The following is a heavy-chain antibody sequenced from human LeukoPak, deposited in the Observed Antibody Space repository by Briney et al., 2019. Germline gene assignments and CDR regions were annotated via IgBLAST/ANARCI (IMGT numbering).Heavy chain of an antibody. CDR2: ISAYNGST. D-gene: IGHD3-10*01. Sequence: ASVKVSCKASGYTFTSYGISWVRQAPGQGLEWMGWISAYNGSTNYAQKLQGRVTMTTDTSTSTAYMELRSLRSDDTAVYYCARDPDYYGSGTPTKYYGMDVWGQGTTVTVSS. V-gene: IGHV1-18*01. J-gene: IGHJ6*02. CDR1: GYTFTSYG. CDR3: ARDPDYYGSGTPTKYYGMDV.